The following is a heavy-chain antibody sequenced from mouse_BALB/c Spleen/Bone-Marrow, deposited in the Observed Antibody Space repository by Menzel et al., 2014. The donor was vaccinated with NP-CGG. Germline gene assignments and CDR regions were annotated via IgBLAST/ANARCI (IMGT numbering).Heavy chain of an antibody. CDR2: INPINGDT. Sequence: VQLQQSGPELVKPGASVKMSCKASGYIFTDYYMKWVSHGKSLEWIGDINPINGDTFYNQKFKGKATLTVDRSSSTAYMQLDSLTSEDSAVYYFAMGVRLYWYFDVWGAGTTVTVSS. D-gene: IGHD2-3*01. J-gene: IGHJ1*01. CDR3: AMGVRLYWYFDV. CDR1: GYIFTDYY. V-gene: IGHV1-26*01.